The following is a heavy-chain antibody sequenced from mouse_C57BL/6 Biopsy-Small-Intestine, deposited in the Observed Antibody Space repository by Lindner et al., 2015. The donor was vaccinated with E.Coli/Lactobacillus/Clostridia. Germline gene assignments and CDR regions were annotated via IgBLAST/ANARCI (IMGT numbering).Heavy chain of an antibody. CDR1: GYTFTDYY. D-gene: IGHD1-1*01. Sequence: VQLQESGPELVQPGASVKISCKASGYTFTDYYMSWVKQSHGKSLEWIGVINPNYGTTSYNQKFKGKATLTVDQSSSTAYMQLNSLTSEDSAVYYCASITTEGFAYWGQGTLVTVSA. J-gene: IGHJ3*01. CDR3: ASITTEGFAY. V-gene: IGHV1-39*01. CDR2: INPNYGTT.